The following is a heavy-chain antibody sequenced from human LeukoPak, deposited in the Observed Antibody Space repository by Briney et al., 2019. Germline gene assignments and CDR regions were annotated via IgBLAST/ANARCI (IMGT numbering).Heavy chain of an antibody. D-gene: IGHD3-22*01. CDR2: ISAYNGNT. V-gene: IGHV1-18*01. J-gene: IGHJ3*02. Sequence: ASVKVSCKASGYTFTSYGISWVRQAPGQGLEWMGWISAYNGNTNYAQKLQGRVTMTTDTSTSTAYMELRSLRSDDTAVYYCARDWYYDSSGYHDAFDIWGQGTMVTASS. CDR3: ARDWYYDSSGYHDAFDI. CDR1: GYTFTSYG.